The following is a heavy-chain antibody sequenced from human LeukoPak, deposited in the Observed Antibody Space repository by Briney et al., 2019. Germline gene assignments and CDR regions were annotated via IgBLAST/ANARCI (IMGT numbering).Heavy chain of an antibody. D-gene: IGHD3-10*01. Sequence: SGPTLVKPTQTVTLTCTFSGFSLSTGGVGVGVGWIRQPPGKALEWLALIHWDDDKRYSPSLKSRLTITKDTSKNQVVLTMTNMDPADTDTYYCAHPGGPGSFDVWGQGTVVTVSS. CDR1: GFSLSTGGVGVG. J-gene: IGHJ3*01. V-gene: IGHV2-5*02. CDR3: AHPGGPGSFDV. CDR2: IHWDDDK.